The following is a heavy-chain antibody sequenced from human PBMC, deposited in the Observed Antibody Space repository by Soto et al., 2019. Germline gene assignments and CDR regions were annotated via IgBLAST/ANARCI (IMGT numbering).Heavy chain of an antibody. Sequence: QVQLVESGGGVVQPGRSLRLSCAASGFTFSSYGIHWVRQATSKGLEWVAVIWYDGSNKYYADSVKGRFTISRDNSKNELYLQVNSLRAEDTAVYSCARDGITPLTGYSSGWYLGYWGQGTLVTVSS. J-gene: IGHJ4*02. V-gene: IGHV3-33*01. D-gene: IGHD6-19*01. CDR2: IWYDGSNK. CDR1: GFTFSSYG. CDR3: ARDGITPLTGYSSGWYLGY.